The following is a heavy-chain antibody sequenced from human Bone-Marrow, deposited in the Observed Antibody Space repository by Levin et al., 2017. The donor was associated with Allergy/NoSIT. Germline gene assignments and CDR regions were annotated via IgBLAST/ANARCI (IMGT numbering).Heavy chain of an antibody. D-gene: IGHD1-1*01. CDR1: GYSFTGHS. Sequence: GESLKISCKASGYSFTGHSIHWVRQAPGQGLEWMGWIDPNNGGTAYPQKFQGRVTMTRDTSISTAYMELGSLTSDDTAIYYCARRTKAYNWRDYYFDYWGQGTLVTVSS. CDR3: ARRTKAYNWRDYYFDY. V-gene: IGHV1-2*02. CDR2: IDPNNGGT. J-gene: IGHJ4*02.